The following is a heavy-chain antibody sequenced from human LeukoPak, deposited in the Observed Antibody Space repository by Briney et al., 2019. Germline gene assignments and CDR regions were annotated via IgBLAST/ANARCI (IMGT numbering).Heavy chain of an antibody. CDR3: ARLYGDYGRTGWTFDY. CDR2: INHSGST. J-gene: IGHJ4*02. D-gene: IGHD4-17*01. Sequence: SETLSLTCTVSGGSISSYYWSWIRQPPGKGLEWIGEINHSGSTNYNPSLKSRVTISVDTSKNQFSLKLSSVTAADTAVYYCARLYGDYGRTGWTFDYWGQGTLVTVSS. V-gene: IGHV4-34*01. CDR1: GGSISSYY.